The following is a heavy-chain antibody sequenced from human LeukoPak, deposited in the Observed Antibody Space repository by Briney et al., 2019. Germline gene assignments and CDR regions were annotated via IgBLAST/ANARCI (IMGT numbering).Heavy chain of an antibody. J-gene: IGHJ6*03. D-gene: IGHD2-15*01. CDR3: ARDRCSGGSCITTDYYYYYMDV. CDR2: IIPIFGTA. V-gene: IGHV1-69*06. Sequence: GASVKVSCKASGGTFSSYAISWVRQAPGQGLEWMGGIIPIFGTANYAQKFQGRVTITADKSTSTAYMELSSLRSEDTAVYYCARDRCSGGSCITTDYYYYYMDVWGKGTTVTVSS. CDR1: GGTFSSYA.